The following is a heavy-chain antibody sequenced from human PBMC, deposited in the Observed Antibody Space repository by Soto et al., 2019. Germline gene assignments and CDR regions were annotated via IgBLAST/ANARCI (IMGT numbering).Heavy chain of an antibody. V-gene: IGHV4-30-2*01. Sequence: QLQLQESGSGLVKPSQTLSLTCAVSGGSISSGGYSWSWIRQPPGKGLEWIGYIYHSGSTYYNPSLKSRVTISVDRSKNQFSLKLSSVTAADTAVYYCASAGGLGAVAADYWGQGTLVTDSS. CDR2: IYHSGST. J-gene: IGHJ4*02. CDR1: GGSISSGGYS. D-gene: IGHD6-19*01. CDR3: ASAGGLGAVAADY.